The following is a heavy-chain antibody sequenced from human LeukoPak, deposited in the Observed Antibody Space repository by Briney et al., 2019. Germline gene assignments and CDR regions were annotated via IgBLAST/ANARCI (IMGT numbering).Heavy chain of an antibody. V-gene: IGHV4-61*01. J-gene: IGHJ2*01. D-gene: IGHD3-22*01. CDR1: GGSVSSGTYY. Sequence: SETLSLTCTVSGGSVSSGTYYWSWIRQPPGKGLEWIGYMYYSGSTNYNPSLKSRVSISADTSKNQFSLKLSSVTAADTAVYYCARRPDYYDSVSWFFDLWGRGTLVTVSS. CDR3: ARRPDYYDSVSWFFDL. CDR2: MYYSGST.